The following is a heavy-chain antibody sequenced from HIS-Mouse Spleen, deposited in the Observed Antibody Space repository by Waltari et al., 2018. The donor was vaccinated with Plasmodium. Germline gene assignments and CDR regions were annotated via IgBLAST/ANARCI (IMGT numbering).Heavy chain of an antibody. J-gene: IGHJ4*02. D-gene: IGHD6-13*01. CDR3: ARDLAAAGHFDY. Sequence: QVQLVQSGAEVKKPGASVKVSCKASGYTFTGYYMHWVQQAPGQGLEWMGWTNPNSGGTNYAKKCQGRGTMTRDTSISTAYMELSRLRSDDTAVYYCARDLAAAGHFDYWGQGTLVTVSS. V-gene: IGHV1-2*02. CDR2: TNPNSGGT. CDR1: GYTFTGYY.